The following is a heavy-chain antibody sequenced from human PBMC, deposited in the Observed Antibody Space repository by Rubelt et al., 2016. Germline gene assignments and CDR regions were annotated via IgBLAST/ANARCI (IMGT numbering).Heavy chain of an antibody. D-gene: IGHD1-26*01. Sequence: QVQLQESGPGLVKPPETLSLTCTVSGDSSSSYYWSWIRQPPGKGLEWIGYISYGRSANYNPSLKSRVTISVDTSKNQFSLKLSSVTAADTAVYYCARDGGYSGSYFGFDYWGQGTLVTVSS. CDR1: GDSSSSYY. CDR3: ARDGGYSGSYFGFDY. CDR2: ISYGRSA. J-gene: IGHJ4*02. V-gene: IGHV4-59*12.